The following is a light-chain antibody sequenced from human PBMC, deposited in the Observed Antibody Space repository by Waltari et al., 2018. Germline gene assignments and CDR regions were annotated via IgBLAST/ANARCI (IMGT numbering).Light chain of an antibody. V-gene: IGKV3-20*01. CDR1: QRVSKY. CDR2: DAS. CDR3: QKYGTLPAT. Sequence: EIVLTQSPGTLSLSPGERATLSCRASQRVSKYLAWYQQQPGQAPSLLIYDASTRATGIPDSFSATGWGTDFSLSISRLEPEDFAVYYCQKYGTLPATFGQGTKVQMK. J-gene: IGKJ1*01.